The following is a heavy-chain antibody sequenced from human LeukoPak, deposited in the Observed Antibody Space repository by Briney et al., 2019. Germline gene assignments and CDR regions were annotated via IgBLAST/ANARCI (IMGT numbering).Heavy chain of an antibody. CDR1: GFSFSRYW. Sequence: GGSLRLSCVASGFSFSRYWMSWVRQAPGKGLEWVSYISSSGSTIYYADSVKGRFTISRDNAKNSLYLQMNSLRAEDTAVYYCARSKVGELLYFDYWGQGTLVTVSS. CDR2: ISSSGSTI. V-gene: IGHV3-48*04. J-gene: IGHJ4*02. D-gene: IGHD3-10*01. CDR3: ARSKVGELLYFDY.